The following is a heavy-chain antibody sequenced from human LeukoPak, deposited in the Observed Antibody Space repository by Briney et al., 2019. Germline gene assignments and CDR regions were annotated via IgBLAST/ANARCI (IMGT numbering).Heavy chain of an antibody. CDR3: ARADRLHGGPYLIGP. CDR1: GYTFTDYY. J-gene: IGHJ5*02. CDR2: INPNSGGA. V-gene: IGHV1-2*02. Sequence: ASVKVSCKTSGYTFTDYYLHWVRQAPGQGLEWMGWINPNSGGASSAQKFQGRVTMTRDTSITTVYMEVSWLTSDDTAIYYCARADRLHGGPYLIGPWGQGTLVTVSS. D-gene: IGHD2-21*01.